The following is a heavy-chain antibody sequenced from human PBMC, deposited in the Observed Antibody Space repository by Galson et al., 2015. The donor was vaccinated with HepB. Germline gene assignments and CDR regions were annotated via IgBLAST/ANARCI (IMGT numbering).Heavy chain of an antibody. D-gene: IGHD3-22*01. Sequence: SLRLSCAASGFTFSSYAMHWVRQAPGKGLEWVAVISYDGSNKYYADSVKGRFTISRDNSKNTLYLQLNSLRAEDTAVYYCAKGKDSSGYYLNDAFDIWGQGTLVTVSS. CDR2: ISYDGSNK. J-gene: IGHJ3*02. CDR1: GFTFSSYA. CDR3: AKGKDSSGYYLNDAFDI. V-gene: IGHV3-30*04.